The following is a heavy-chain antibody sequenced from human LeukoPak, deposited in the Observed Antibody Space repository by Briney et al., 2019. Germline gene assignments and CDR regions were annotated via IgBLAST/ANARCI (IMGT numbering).Heavy chain of an antibody. CDR2: IYTSGST. V-gene: IGHV4-4*07. CDR1: GGSISSYY. D-gene: IGHD3-10*01. Sequence: SETLSLTCTVSGGSISSYYWSWIRQPAGKGLEWIGRIYTSGSTNYNPSLKSRVTISLDTSRNQSSLKLNSVTAADTAVYYCAKSNGYGLVDIWGQGTMVTVSS. CDR3: AKSNGYGLVDI. J-gene: IGHJ3*02.